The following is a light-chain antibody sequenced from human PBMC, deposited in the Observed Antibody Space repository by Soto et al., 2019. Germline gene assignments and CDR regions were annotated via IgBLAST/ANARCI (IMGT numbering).Light chain of an antibody. CDR1: QSVTRSY. V-gene: IGKV3-20*01. CDR3: QQYGSSIT. CDR2: GAS. Sequence: IVLTQSPGTLSLSPGERATLSCRASQSVTRSYLAWYQQKPGQAPRLLIYGASSRATGIPDRFSGSGSGTDFTLTINRLEPEDFAVYYCQQYGSSITFGQGTRLEI. J-gene: IGKJ5*01.